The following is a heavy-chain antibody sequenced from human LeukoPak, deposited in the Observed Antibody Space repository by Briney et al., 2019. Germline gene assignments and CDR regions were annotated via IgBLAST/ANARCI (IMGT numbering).Heavy chain of an antibody. CDR2: ISSSSSYI. J-gene: IGHJ4*02. V-gene: IGHV3-21*01. Sequence: GGSLRLSGAASGFTFSSYSMNWVRQAPGKGLEWVSSISSSSSYIYYADSVKGRFTISRDNAKNSLYLQMNSLRAEDTAVYYCARDSGIAVAGSLDYWGQGTLVTVSS. D-gene: IGHD6-19*01. CDR1: GFTFSSYS. CDR3: ARDSGIAVAGSLDY.